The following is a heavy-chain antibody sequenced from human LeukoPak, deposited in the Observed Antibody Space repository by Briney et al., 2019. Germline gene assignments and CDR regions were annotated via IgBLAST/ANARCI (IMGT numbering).Heavy chain of an antibody. CDR3: AVGGLRYFAWLPHYNYYYMDV. Sequence: SVKVSFKASGGTFIIYAISWVRQAPGQGLEWMGGIIPIFGTANYAQKLQGRVTITADEARSTAYMEVSRLRCGDTAVYYCAVGGLRYFAWLPHYNYYYMDVWGKGTTVTISS. J-gene: IGHJ6*03. CDR2: IIPIFGTA. V-gene: IGHV1-69*13. CDR1: GGTFIIYA. D-gene: IGHD3-9*01.